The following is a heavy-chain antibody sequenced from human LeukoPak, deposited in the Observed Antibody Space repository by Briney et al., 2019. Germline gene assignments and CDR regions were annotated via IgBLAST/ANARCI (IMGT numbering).Heavy chain of an antibody. D-gene: IGHD3-22*01. CDR1: GFTFTTYG. J-gene: IGHJ4*02. CDR2: ISSSGRTM. CDR3: VREGSSGYNFDY. Sequence: GGSLRLSCTASGFTFTTYGMHWVRQAPGKGLEWISYISSSGRTMFYADSVKGRFTISRDDAKNSLYLQMSSLRAEDTAVYYCVREGSSGYNFDYWGQGTMVTVSS. V-gene: IGHV3-48*03.